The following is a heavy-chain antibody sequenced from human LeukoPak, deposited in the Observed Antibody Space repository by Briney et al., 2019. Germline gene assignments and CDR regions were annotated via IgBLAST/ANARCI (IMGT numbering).Heavy chain of an antibody. J-gene: IGHJ4*02. V-gene: IGHV3-33*01. CDR2: IYSDGGNK. Sequence: GSLRLSCAASGFTFSTYVMHWVRQTPGKGLEWVALIYSDGGNKYYADSVKGRFTISRDNSKNTLYLQMNSLRAEDTAVYYCATSDYAGNSALSYWGQGTLVTVSS. CDR3: ATSDYAGNSALSY. CDR1: GFTFSTYV. D-gene: IGHD4-23*01.